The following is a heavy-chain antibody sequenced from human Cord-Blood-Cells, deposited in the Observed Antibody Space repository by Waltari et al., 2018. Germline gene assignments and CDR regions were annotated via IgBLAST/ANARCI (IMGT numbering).Heavy chain of an antibody. CDR3: ARGPTTFDP. D-gene: IGHD4-17*01. Sequence: QVQLQQWGAGLLKPSETLSLTCAVYGRSFSGSYWSWIRQPPGKGLEWIGEINHSGSTNYNPSLKSRVTISVDTSKNQFSLKLSSVTAADTAVYYCARGPTTFDPWGQGTLVTVSS. CDR2: INHSGST. CDR1: GRSFSGSY. J-gene: IGHJ5*02. V-gene: IGHV4-34*01.